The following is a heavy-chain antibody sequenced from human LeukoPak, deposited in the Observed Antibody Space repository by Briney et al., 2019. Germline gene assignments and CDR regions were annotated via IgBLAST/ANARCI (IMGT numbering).Heavy chain of an antibody. D-gene: IGHD4-17*01. V-gene: IGHV3-23*01. CDR3: AKTQKATVTTWGYYFDY. CDR1: GFTFSNFW. J-gene: IGHJ4*02. Sequence: GESLRLSCTASGFTFSNFWMGWVRQAPGKGLEWVSVISGSGVSTYYADSVKGRFTISRDESKNTLYLQMNSLRAEDTAVYYCAKTQKATVTTWGYYFDYWGQGTLVTVSS. CDR2: ISGSGVST.